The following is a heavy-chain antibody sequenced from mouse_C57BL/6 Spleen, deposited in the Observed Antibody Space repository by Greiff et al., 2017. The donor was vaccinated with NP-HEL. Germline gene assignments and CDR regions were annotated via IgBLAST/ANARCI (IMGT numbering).Heavy chain of an antibody. Sequence: EVQLQQSGPELVKPGASVKISCKASGYTFTDYYMNWVKQSHGKSLEWIGDINPNNGGTSYNQKFKGKATLTVDKSSSTAYMELRSLTSEDSAVYYCALLVYYFDYWGQGTTLTVSS. CDR2: INPNNGGT. CDR3: ALLVYYFDY. J-gene: IGHJ2*01. V-gene: IGHV1-26*01. D-gene: IGHD1-1*01. CDR1: GYTFTDYY.